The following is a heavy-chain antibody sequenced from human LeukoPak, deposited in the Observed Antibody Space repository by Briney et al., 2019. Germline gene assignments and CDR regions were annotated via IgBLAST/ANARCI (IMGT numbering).Heavy chain of an antibody. CDR3: ARDNGVVHGVYYMDV. CDR1: GFTFSNYW. D-gene: IGHD3-3*01. V-gene: IGHV3-7*01. Sequence: GGSLRLSCAASGFTFSNYWMTWVRQAPGKGLEGVADIKQDGSEKLYVKSVRGRFTISRDNAKMSLFLQMSSLRAEDTAVYYCARDNGVVHGVYYMDVWGKGTTVTVS. J-gene: IGHJ6*03. CDR2: IKQDGSEK.